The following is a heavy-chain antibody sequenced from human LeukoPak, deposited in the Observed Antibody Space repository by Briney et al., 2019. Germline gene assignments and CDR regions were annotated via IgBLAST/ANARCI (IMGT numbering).Heavy chain of an antibody. V-gene: IGHV4-4*02. Sequence: SGTLSLTCAVSGGSISINNWWSWVRQPPGKGLEWIGEIYHSGSTNYNPSLKSRVTISVDKSKNQFSLKLSSVTAADTAVYYCARGQSPYSSSWYGDYWGQGTLVTVSS. CDR3: ARGQSPYSSSWYGDY. CDR2: IYHSGST. J-gene: IGHJ4*02. CDR1: GGSISINNW. D-gene: IGHD6-13*01.